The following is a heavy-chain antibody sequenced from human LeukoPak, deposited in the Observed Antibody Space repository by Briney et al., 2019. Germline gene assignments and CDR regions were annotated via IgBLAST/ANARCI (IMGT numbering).Heavy chain of an antibody. Sequence: GGSLRLSCAASGFTFSSYSMNWVRQAPGKGLEWVSSISSSSSYIYYADSVKGRFTISRDNAKNSLYLQMNSLRAEDTAVYYCASLGSYYDSSGYWDGAFDIWGQGTMGTVSS. D-gene: IGHD3-22*01. V-gene: IGHV3-21*01. J-gene: IGHJ3*02. CDR3: ASLGSYYDSSGYWDGAFDI. CDR1: GFTFSSYS. CDR2: ISSSSSYI.